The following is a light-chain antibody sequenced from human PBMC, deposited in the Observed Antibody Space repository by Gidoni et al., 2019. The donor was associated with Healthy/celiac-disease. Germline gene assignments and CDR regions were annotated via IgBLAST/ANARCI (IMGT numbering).Light chain of an antibody. CDR3: QQYYSTPPT. CDR2: WAS. J-gene: IGKJ1*01. Sequence: TINCKSSQSVLYSSNNKNYLAWYQQKPGQPPKLLIYWASTRESGVPDRFSGSGSGTDFTLTISSLQAEDVAVYYCQQYYSTPPTFGQXTKVEIK. V-gene: IGKV4-1*01. CDR1: QSVLYSSNNKNY.